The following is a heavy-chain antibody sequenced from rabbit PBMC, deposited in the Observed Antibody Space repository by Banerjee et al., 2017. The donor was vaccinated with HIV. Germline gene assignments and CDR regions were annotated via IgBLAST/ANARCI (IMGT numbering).Heavy chain of an antibody. CDR1: GIDFSSYYY. CDR2: IYTSNSST. CDR3: ARDNGDYSDWTFDL. D-gene: IGHD2-1*01. J-gene: IGHJ4*01. V-gene: IGHV1S45*01. Sequence: QQQLEESGGGLVKPGGTLTLTCIASGIDFSSYYYMCWVRQAPGKGLEWIACIYTSNSSTYYASWAKGRFTISKTSSTTVTLQMTSLTAADTATYFCARDNGDYSDWTFDLWGPGTLVTVS.